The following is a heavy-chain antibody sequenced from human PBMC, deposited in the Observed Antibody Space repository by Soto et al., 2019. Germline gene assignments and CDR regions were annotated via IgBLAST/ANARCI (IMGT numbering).Heavy chain of an antibody. CDR2: LSASGSST. D-gene: IGHD6-13*01. J-gene: IGHJ4*02. V-gene: IGHV3-23*01. CDR1: GFTFGNYA. CDR3: AKDLMSSWYYFDY. Sequence: GGSLRLSCAASGFTFGNYAMTWVRQAPGKGLEWVSTLSASGSSTYYADSVKGRFIISRDNSKSSLYLQLNSLRADDTAIYYCAKDLMSSWYYFDYWGQGTLVTVSS.